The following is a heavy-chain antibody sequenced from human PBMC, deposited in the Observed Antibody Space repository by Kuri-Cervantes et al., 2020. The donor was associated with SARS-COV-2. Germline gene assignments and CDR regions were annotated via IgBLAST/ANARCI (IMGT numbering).Heavy chain of an antibody. Sequence: GGSLRLSCAASGFTFSSYSMNWVRQAPGKGLEWVSAISGSGGSTYYADSVKGRFTISRDNSKNTLYLQMNSLRAEDTAVYYCAKKGVGSSTSTVYYYYYMDVWGKGTTVTVSS. CDR3: AKKGVGSSTSTVYYYYYMDV. CDR1: GFTFSSYS. D-gene: IGHD2-2*01. CDR2: ISGSGGST. J-gene: IGHJ6*03. V-gene: IGHV3-23*01.